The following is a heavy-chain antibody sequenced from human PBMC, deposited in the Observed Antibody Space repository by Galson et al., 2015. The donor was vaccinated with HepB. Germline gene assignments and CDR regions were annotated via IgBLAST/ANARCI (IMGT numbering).Heavy chain of an antibody. D-gene: IGHD2-2*02. CDR2: IDPSDSYT. CDR1: GYSFTSYW. Sequence: QSGAEVTKPGESLRISCKGSGYSFTSYWISWVRQMPGKGLEWMGRIDPSDSYTNYSPSFQGHATISADKSISTAYLQWSSLKASDTAMYYCARLPSLGYCSSTSCYTVDYWGQGTLVTVSS. J-gene: IGHJ4*02. CDR3: ARLPSLGYCSSTSCYTVDY. V-gene: IGHV5-10-1*01.